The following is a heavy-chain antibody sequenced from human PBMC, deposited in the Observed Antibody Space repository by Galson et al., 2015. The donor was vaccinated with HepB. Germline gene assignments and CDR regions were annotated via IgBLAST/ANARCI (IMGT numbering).Heavy chain of an antibody. J-gene: IGHJ4*02. D-gene: IGHD2/OR15-2a*01. CDR1: GFTFSHYG. CDR2: ISRAGDTS. CDR3: VRGTTAPDY. V-gene: IGHV3-23*01. Sequence: SLRLSCAASGFTFSHYGMSWVRQAPGKGLECVAAISRAGDTSDYAESVKGRVTVSRDSSKSTLYLQMNGLRAEDTARYYCVRGTTAPDYWAQGTLVTVSS.